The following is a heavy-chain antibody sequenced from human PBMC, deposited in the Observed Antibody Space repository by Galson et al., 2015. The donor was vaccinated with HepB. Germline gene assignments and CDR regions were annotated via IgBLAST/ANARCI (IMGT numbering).Heavy chain of an antibody. D-gene: IGHD3-3*01. J-gene: IGHJ4*02. CDR1: GYKFTTYY. CDR2: INPSGGST. Sequence: SVKVSCKASGYKFTTYYMHWVRQAPGQGLEWMGIINPSGGSTTYAQKFQGRVTMTRDTSTSTVYMELSSLRSEDTAVYFCARDLFGYMDFWGQGTLVTVSS. CDR3: ARDLFGYMDF. V-gene: IGHV1-46*01.